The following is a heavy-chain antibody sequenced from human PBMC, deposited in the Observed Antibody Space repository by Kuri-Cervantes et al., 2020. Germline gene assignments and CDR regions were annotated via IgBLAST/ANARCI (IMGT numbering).Heavy chain of an antibody. Sequence: GSLRLSCAVYGGSFSGYYWSWIRQPPGKGLEWIGEINHRGSTNYNPSLKSRVTISVDTSNNQFSLRLTSVTASDTAVHYCARSTAQTGTLPYWGPGTLVTVSS. CDR1: GGSFSGYY. CDR2: INHRGST. J-gene: IGHJ4*02. D-gene: IGHD3-9*01. V-gene: IGHV4-34*01. CDR3: ARSTAQTGTLPY.